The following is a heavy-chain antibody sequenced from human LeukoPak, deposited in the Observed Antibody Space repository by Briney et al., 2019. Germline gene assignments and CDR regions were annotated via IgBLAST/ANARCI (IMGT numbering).Heavy chain of an antibody. V-gene: IGHV3-23*01. J-gene: IGHJ4*02. CDR2: ISASATA. CDR3: AKRGVREFDS. CDR1: GFTFSSYP. D-gene: IGHD3-10*02. Sequence: GGSLRLSCTASGFTFSSYPVSWVRQAPGKGLEWVSAISASATAYYSDSVKGRFTISRDNSKNTLYLQMTSLRAEDKAVYYCAKRGVREFDSWGQGALVTVSS.